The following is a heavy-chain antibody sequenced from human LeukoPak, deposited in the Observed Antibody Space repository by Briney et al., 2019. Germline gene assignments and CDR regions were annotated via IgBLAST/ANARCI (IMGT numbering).Heavy chain of an antibody. CDR3: AMNDFLSGYTLSRVDY. CDR1: GFTFSYYS. Sequence: GGSLRLSCAASGFTFSYYSMTWVRQAPGKGLEWVSYIDSSSATTYYADSVKGRFTISRDNAKNSLFLQINSLRAEDTAVYYCAMNDFLSGYTLSRVDYWGQGTLVTVSS. J-gene: IGHJ4*02. D-gene: IGHD3-3*01. V-gene: IGHV3-48*01. CDR2: IDSSSATT.